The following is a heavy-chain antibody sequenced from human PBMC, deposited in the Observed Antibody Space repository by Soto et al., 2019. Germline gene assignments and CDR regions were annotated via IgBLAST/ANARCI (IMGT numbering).Heavy chain of an antibody. CDR3: AKGGEGYCSGTSCLYHMDA. V-gene: IGHV3-23*01. Sequence: GGSLRLSCAASGFAFSSYAMSWVRQAPGKGLEWVSTISDSGSTYYADSVKGRFTISRDISKNTLYVQMSSLRAEDTAVYYCAKGGEGYCSGTSCLYHMDAWGKGTTVTVSS. J-gene: IGHJ6*03. CDR2: ISDSGST. CDR1: GFAFSSYA. D-gene: IGHD2-15*01.